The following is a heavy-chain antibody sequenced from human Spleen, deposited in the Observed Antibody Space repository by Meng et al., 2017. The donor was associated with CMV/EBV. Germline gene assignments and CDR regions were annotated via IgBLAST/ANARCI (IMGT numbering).Heavy chain of an antibody. D-gene: IGHD3-10*01. CDR3: ARGTGSRQYYFDY. Sequence: SVKVSCKASGGPFSSYAISWVRQAPGQGLEWMGGIIPIFGTANYAQRFQGRVTMTWDTSTSTFYMELSSLRSEDTAVYYCARGTGSRQYYFDYWGQGTRVTVSS. CDR1: GGPFSSYA. CDR2: IIPIFGTA. J-gene: IGHJ4*02. V-gene: IGHV1-69*06.